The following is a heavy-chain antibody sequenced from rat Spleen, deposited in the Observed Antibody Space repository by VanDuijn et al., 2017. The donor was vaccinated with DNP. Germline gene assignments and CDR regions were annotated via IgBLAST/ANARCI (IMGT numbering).Heavy chain of an antibody. Sequence: EVQLVESGGGLVQPGRSLKLSCAASGFTFSDYYMAWVRQVPTKGLEWVATIIYDGSNTYYRDSVKGRFTISRDNAKSTLYLQMDSLRSEDTATYYCARQDFSGSYTRYNWFAYWGQGTLVTVSS. J-gene: IGHJ3*01. V-gene: IGHV5-7*01. CDR1: GFTFSDYY. D-gene: IGHD1-2*01. CDR3: ARQDFSGSYTRYNWFAY. CDR2: IIYDGSNT.